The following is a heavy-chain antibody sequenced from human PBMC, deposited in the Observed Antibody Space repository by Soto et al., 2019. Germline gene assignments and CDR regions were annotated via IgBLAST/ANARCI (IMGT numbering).Heavy chain of an antibody. CDR2: ISYDGSNK. J-gene: IGHJ4*02. D-gene: IGHD4-17*01. CDR3: AKDDPVTTFDY. V-gene: IGHV3-30*18. CDR1: GFTFSSYG. Sequence: GESLKISCAASGFTFSSYGMHWVRQAPGKGLEWVAVISYDGSNKYYADSVKGRFTISRDNSKNTLYLQMNSLRAEDTAVYYCAKDDPVTTFDYWGQGTLVTVSS.